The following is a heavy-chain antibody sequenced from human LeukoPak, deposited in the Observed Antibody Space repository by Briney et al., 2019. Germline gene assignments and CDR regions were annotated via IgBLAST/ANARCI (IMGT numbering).Heavy chain of an antibody. Sequence: ASVKVSCKASGYTFTSYGISWVRQAPGQGLEWMGWISAYNGNTNYAQKLQGRVTMTTDTSTSTAYMELRSLRSDDTAVYYCARALYYDILTGYYGDYGMDVWGKGTTVTVFS. J-gene: IGHJ6*04. CDR1: GYTFTSYG. CDR3: ARALYYDILTGYYGDYGMDV. V-gene: IGHV1-18*04. D-gene: IGHD3-9*01. CDR2: ISAYNGNT.